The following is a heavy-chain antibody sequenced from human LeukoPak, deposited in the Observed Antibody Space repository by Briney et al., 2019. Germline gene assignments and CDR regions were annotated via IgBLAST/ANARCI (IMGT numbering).Heavy chain of an antibody. D-gene: IGHD3-16*01. Sequence: GGSLRLSCAASGFTFSSYEMNWGRQAPGKGLEWISYVSANGDTIYYADSVSGRFTISRDNAKNSLYLQMNSLRAEDTAVYYCVSAYGGLLDYWGQGTLVTVSS. J-gene: IGHJ4*02. CDR3: VSAYGGLLDY. CDR2: VSANGDTI. CDR1: GFTFSSYE. V-gene: IGHV3-48*03.